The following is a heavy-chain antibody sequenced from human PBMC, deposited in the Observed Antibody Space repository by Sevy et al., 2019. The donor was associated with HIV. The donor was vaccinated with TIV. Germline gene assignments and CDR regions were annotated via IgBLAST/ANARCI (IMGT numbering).Heavy chain of an antibody. D-gene: IGHD3-3*01. J-gene: IGHJ6*02. Sequence: GESLKISCVASGFTFDSYAMSWVRQAPGKGLQWVSVVSGSGGSTYNGESVKGRFTISRDNSKKTMYLQMNGLRAEDTAVYYRARRPDLGVVIPTGVMDVWGQGTTVTVSS. CDR2: VSGSGGST. CDR1: GFTFDSYA. V-gene: IGHV3-23*01. CDR3: ARRPDLGVVIPTGVMDV.